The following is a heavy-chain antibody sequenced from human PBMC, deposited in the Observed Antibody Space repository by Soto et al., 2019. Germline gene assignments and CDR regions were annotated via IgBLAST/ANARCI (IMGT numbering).Heavy chain of an antibody. CDR3: ARVGLSGKNHYGMDV. V-gene: IGHV4-31*03. Sequence: PSETLSLTCTVSGGSISSGGYYWSWIRQHPGKGLEWIGYIYYSGSTYYNPSLKSRVTISVDTSKNQFSLKLSSVTAADTAVYYCARVGLSGKNHYGMDVWGQGTTVTVS. CDR2: IYYSGST. CDR1: GGSISSGGYY. J-gene: IGHJ6*02.